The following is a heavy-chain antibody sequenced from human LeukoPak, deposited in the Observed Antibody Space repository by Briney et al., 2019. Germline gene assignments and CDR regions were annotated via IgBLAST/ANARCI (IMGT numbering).Heavy chain of an antibody. D-gene: IGHD4-17*01. CDR3: AKPDYGDYGLLGY. Sequence: GGSLRLSCATSGFTFSSYGMHWVRQAPGKGLEWVAVISYDGSNKYYADSVKGRFTISRDNSKNTLYLQMNSLRAEDTAVYYCAKPDYGDYGLLGYWGQGTLVTVSS. J-gene: IGHJ4*02. CDR1: GFTFSSYG. CDR2: ISYDGSNK. V-gene: IGHV3-30*18.